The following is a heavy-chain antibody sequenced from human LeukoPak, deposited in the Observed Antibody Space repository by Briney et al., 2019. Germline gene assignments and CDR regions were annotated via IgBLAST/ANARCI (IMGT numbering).Heavy chain of an antibody. CDR2: IYHSGST. CDR1: GGSISSYY. J-gene: IGHJ4*02. V-gene: IGHV4-59*12. Sequence: SETLSLTCTVSGGSISSYYWSWIRQPPGKGLEWIGYIYHSGSTYYNPSLKSRVTISVDRSKNQFSLKLSSVTAADTAVYYCARAHYYDSSGYSYYFDYWGQGTLVTVSS. CDR3: ARAHYYDSSGYSYYFDY. D-gene: IGHD3-22*01.